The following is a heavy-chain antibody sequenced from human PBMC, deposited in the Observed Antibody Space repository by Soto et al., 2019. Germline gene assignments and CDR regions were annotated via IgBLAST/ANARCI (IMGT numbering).Heavy chain of an antibody. D-gene: IGHD5-18*01. CDR3: ARDIESGYNYDAFDI. V-gene: IGHV4-4*07. Sequence: QVQLQESGPGLVKPSETLSLTCTVSGGSISNYYWNWIRQPAGKGLEWIGHIYSSGSTNYNPSLTSRVTMSLDTSKNQVSLKLSAVTAADTAVYYCARDIESGYNYDAFDIWGQGTMVTVSS. CDR1: GGSISNYY. J-gene: IGHJ3*02. CDR2: IYSSGST.